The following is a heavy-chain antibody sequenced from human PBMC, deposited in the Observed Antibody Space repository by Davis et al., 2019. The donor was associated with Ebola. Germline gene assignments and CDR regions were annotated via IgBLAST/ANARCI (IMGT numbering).Heavy chain of an antibody. CDR1: GFTFSDHY. J-gene: IGHJ4*02. Sequence: GESLKISCATSGFTFSDHYMNWIRQAPGKGLEWLSYISGTGRTITYADSVRGRFTISRDNAKNSLFLQMNSLRVEDTAVYYCATGGTGGYWGQGSLVTVSS. CDR3: ATGGTGGY. V-gene: IGHV3-11*04. D-gene: IGHD3-16*01. CDR2: ISGTGRTI.